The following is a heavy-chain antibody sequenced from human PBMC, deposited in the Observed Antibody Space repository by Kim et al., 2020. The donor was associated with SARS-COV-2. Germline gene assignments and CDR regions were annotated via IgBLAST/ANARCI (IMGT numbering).Heavy chain of an antibody. CDR3: VRGTMRARQHFDS. Sequence: GGSLRLSCVASGFIFGTYGMHWVRQAPGKGPEWVAATSYDGRDTYYGNSVSGQFTIFRDNSKNTLYLQMNSLRAEDTALIYCVRGTMRARQHFDSWGQG. CDR2: TSYDGRDT. V-gene: IGHV3-30*03. D-gene: IGHD6-6*01. CDR1: GFIFGTYG. J-gene: IGHJ4*02.